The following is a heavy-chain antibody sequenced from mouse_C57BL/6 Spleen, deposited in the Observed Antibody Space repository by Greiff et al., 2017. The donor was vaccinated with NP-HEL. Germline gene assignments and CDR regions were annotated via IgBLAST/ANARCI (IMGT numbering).Heavy chain of an antibody. CDR3: ASHTDGSRWDAMDY. Sequence: EVKLVQPGADLVKPGGSLKLSCAASGFTFSSYGMSWVRQTPDKRLEWVATISSGGSYTYYPDNVKGRSTLSIDKAKNTLYLQMSSLKSEDTAMYDCASHTDGSRWDAMDYWGKGTSVTAAS. D-gene: IGHD1-1*01. CDR2: ISSGGSYT. J-gene: IGHJ4*01. V-gene: IGHV5-6*01. CDR1: GFTFSSYG.